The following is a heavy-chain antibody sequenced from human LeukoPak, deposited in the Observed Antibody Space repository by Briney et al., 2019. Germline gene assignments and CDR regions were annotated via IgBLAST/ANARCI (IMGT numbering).Heavy chain of an antibody. J-gene: IGHJ4*02. D-gene: IGHD1-1*01. CDR2: ISTHNGLA. V-gene: IGHV1-18*01. Sequence: ASVKVSFKASGYKFTSYGLAWVRQAPGHGPEYMGWISTHNGLADYSEKFRGRVTMTTDTSTSTAYMELRSLRSDDTAVYYCARSRRTPQLFDYWGQGTLVTVSS. CDR1: GYKFTSYG. CDR3: ARSRRTPQLFDY.